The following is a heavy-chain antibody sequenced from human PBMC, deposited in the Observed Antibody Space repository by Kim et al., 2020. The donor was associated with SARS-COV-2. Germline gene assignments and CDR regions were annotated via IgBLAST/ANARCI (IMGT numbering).Heavy chain of an antibody. V-gene: IGHV3-11*04. Sequence: YYADSVKGRFTISRDNAKNSLYLQMNSLRAEDTAVYYCARESWSRGAFDIWGQGTMVTVSS. J-gene: IGHJ3*02. D-gene: IGHD1-26*01. CDR3: ARESWSRGAFDI.